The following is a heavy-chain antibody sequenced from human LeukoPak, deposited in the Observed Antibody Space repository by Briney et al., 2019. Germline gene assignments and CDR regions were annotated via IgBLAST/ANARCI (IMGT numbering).Heavy chain of an antibody. CDR1: GFTFSSYG. CDR3: ARETYYYGSGSPQGGIDY. D-gene: IGHD3-10*01. V-gene: IGHV3-48*04. Sequence: GGSLRLSCAASGFTFSSYGMHWVRQAPGKGLEWVSYIRSSGSTIYYADSVKGRFTISRDNAKNSLYLQMNSLRAEDTAVYYCARETYYYGSGSPQGGIDYWGQGTLVTVSS. J-gene: IGHJ4*02. CDR2: IRSSGSTI.